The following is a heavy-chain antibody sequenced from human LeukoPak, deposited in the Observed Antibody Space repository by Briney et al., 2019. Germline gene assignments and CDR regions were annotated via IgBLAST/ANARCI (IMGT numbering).Heavy chain of an antibody. CDR3: ARGRGVHDSHTYDYFDY. J-gene: IGHJ4*02. CDR1: GYTFTGYY. V-gene: IGHV1-2*02. Sequence: ASVKVSCKASGYTFTGYYMHWVRQAPGQGLEWMGWINPNSGGTNYAQKFQGRVTITRDTSTSTAYMELSRLRSDDTAVYYCARGRGVHDSHTYDYFDYWGQGSLVTVSS. D-gene: IGHD3-22*01. CDR2: INPNSGGT.